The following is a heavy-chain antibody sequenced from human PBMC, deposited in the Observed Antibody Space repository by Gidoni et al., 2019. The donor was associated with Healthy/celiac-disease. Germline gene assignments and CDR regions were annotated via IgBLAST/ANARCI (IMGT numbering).Heavy chain of an antibody. V-gene: IGHV3-74*01. CDR2: INSDGSST. J-gene: IGHJ6*02. CDR1: GFTFSSYW. Sequence: EVQLVESGGGLVQPGGSLRLSCAASGFTFSSYWMHWVRQAPGQGLVWVSRINSDGSSTSYADSVKGRFTISRDNAKNTLYLQMNSLRAEDTAVYYCARVRIATVTTAGRPPYLYYYYGMDVWGQGTTVTVSS. CDR3: ARVRIATVTTAGRPPYLYYYYGMDV. D-gene: IGHD4-17*01.